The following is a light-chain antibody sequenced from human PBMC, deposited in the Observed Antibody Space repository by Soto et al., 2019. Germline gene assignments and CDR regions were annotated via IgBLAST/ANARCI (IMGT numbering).Light chain of an antibody. Sequence: EIVMTQSPATLSVSPGERATLSCRASVGISTHLAWYEQKPGQAPRLLIYGASTRATGIPARFSGSGSGTEFTLTISSLQSEDFALYYCQQYNNWPPLTFGGGTKVEIK. CDR1: VGISTH. CDR3: QQYNNWPPLT. CDR2: GAS. J-gene: IGKJ4*01. V-gene: IGKV3D-15*01.